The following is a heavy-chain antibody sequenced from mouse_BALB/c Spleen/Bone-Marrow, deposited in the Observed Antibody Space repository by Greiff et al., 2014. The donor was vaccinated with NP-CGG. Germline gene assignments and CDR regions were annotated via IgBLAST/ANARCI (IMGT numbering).Heavy chain of an antibody. CDR2: ISSGGSYT. CDR3: ARYGITRLLDY. J-gene: IGHJ2*01. V-gene: IGHV5-9-3*01. CDR1: GFTFSSYA. Sequence: EVQGVESGGGLVEPGGSLKLSCAASGFTFSSYAMSWVRQTPEKRLEWVATISSGGSYTYYPDSVKGRFTISRDNAKNTLYLQMSSLRSEDTAMYYCARYGITRLLDYWGQGTTLTVSS. D-gene: IGHD2-4*01.